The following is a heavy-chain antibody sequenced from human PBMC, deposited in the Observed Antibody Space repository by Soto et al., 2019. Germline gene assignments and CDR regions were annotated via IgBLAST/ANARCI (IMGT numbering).Heavy chain of an antibody. Sequence: PSETLSLTCTVSGGSISSGDYYWSWIRQPPGKGLEWIGYIYYSGSTYYNPSLKSRVTISVDTSKNQFSLKLSSVTAADTAVYYCARDLVGADYYYYVMDVWGQGTTVTVSS. V-gene: IGHV4-30-4*01. CDR1: GGSISSGDYY. J-gene: IGHJ6*02. D-gene: IGHD1-26*01. CDR3: ARDLVGADYYYYVMDV. CDR2: IYYSGST.